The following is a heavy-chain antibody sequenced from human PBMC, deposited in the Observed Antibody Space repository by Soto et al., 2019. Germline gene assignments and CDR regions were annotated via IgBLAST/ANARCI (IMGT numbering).Heavy chain of an antibody. J-gene: IGHJ4*02. CDR1: GFTFSSYS. CDR2: ISSSSSYI. CDR3: ARDPRSWTYFDY. V-gene: IGHV3-21*01. D-gene: IGHD6-13*01. Sequence: GGSLRLSCAASGFTFSSYSMNWVRQAPGKGLELVSSISSSSSYIYYADTVKGRFTISRDNAKNSLYWQMNSLRAEDTAVYYCARDPRSWTYFDYWGQGTLGTGSS.